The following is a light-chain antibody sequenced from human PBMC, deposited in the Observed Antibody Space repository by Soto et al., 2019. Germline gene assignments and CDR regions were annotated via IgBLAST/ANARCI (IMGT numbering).Light chain of an antibody. CDR1: QTISSW. CDR3: QCYSSYPWT. V-gene: IGKV1-5*03. Sequence: DIQMTQSPSTLSGSVGDRVTITCRASQTISSWLAWYQQKPGTAPKLLISKASILESGVPSRFSGSGSGTDYTLIISSLQPDDFGTYYCQCYSSYPWTFGQGTKVDIK. J-gene: IGKJ1*01. CDR2: KAS.